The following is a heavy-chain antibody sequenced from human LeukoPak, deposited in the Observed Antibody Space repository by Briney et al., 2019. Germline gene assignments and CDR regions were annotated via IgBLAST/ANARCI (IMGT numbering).Heavy chain of an antibody. CDR3: ARVAKERVGGVYYFDY. V-gene: IGHV3-53*01. CDR1: GFTVSSNY. J-gene: IGHJ4*02. D-gene: IGHD1-1*01. Sequence: GGSLRLSCAASGFTVSSNYMSWVRQAPGKGLEGVSVIYSGGSTYYADSVKGRFTISRDNSKNTLYLQMNSLRAEDTAVYYCARVAKERVGGVYYFDYWGQGTLVTVSS. CDR2: IYSGGST.